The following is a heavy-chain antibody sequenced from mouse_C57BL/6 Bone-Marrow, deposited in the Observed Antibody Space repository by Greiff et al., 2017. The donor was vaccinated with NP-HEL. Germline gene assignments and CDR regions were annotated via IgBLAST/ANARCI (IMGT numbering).Heavy chain of an antibody. V-gene: IGHV5-6*02. CDR2: ISSGGSYT. J-gene: IGHJ4*01. CDR1: GFTFSSYG. D-gene: IGHD1-1*01. Sequence: EVKVEESGGDLVKPGGSLKLSCAASGFTFSSYGMSWVRQTPDKRLEWVATISSGGSYTYYPDSVKGRFTISRDNANNTLYLQMSSLKSEDTAMYYCASVYYYGSSYNYYAMDYWGQGTSVTVSS. CDR3: ASVYYYGSSYNYYAMDY.